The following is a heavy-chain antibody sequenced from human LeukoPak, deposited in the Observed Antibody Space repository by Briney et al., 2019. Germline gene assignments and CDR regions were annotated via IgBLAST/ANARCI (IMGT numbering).Heavy chain of an antibody. V-gene: IGHV1-2*02. CDR1: GYTFTNYY. J-gene: IGHJ4*02. CDR2: INPNSGVT. D-gene: IGHD2-2*01. CDR3: ASFKCSSTSCYPFDY. Sequence: GASVKVSCKASGYTFTNYYIHWVRQAPGQGLEWMGWINPNSGVTNYAQKFQGRVTMTRDTSISTAYMELSRLRSDDTAVYYCASFKCSSTSCYPFDYWGQGTLVTVSS.